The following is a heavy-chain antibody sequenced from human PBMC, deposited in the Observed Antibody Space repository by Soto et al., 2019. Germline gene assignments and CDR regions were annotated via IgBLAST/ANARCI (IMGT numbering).Heavy chain of an antibody. CDR2: INPSGGST. CDR3: ARDSGYSSSWPLSYYYYGMDV. J-gene: IGHJ6*02. V-gene: IGHV1-46*01. Sequence: ASVKVSCKASGYTFTSYYMHWVRQAPGQGLEWMGIINPSGGSTSYAQKFQGRVTMTRDTSTSTVYMELSSLRSEDTAVYYCARDSGYSSSWPLSYYYYGMDVWGQGTTVTVSS. CDR1: GYTFTSYY. D-gene: IGHD6-13*01.